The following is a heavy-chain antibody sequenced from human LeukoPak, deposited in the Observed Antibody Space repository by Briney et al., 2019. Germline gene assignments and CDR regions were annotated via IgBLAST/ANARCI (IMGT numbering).Heavy chain of an antibody. CDR1: GFTFSSYG. V-gene: IGHV3-33*01. CDR3: ARGGGLYSSSWYALGSELFDY. D-gene: IGHD6-13*01. J-gene: IGHJ4*02. CDR2: IWYDGSNK. Sequence: TGGSLRLSCAASGFTFSSYGMHWVRQAPGKGLEWVAVIWYDGSNKYYADSVKGRFTISRDNSKNTLYLQMNSLRAEDTAVYYCARGGGLYSSSWYALGSELFDYWGQGTLVTVSS.